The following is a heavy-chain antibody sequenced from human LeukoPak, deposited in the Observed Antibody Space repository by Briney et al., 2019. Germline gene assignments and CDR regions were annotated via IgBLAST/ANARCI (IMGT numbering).Heavy chain of an antibody. CDR3: ASEYSSSSVGAYYYYGMDV. Sequence: SQTLSLTCTVSGGSISSGGYYWSWIRQHQGKGLEWIGYIYYSGSTYYNPSLKSRVTISVDTSKNQFSLKLSSVTAADTAVYYCASEYSSSSVGAYYYYGMDVWGQGTTVTVSS. D-gene: IGHD6-6*01. J-gene: IGHJ6*02. CDR2: IYYSGST. V-gene: IGHV4-31*03. CDR1: GGSISSGGYY.